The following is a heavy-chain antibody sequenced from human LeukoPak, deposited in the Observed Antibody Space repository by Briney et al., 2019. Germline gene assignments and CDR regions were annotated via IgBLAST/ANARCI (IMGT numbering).Heavy chain of an antibody. J-gene: IGHJ1*01. Sequence: SETLSLTCAVYGGSLSGYDWTWIRQPPGKGLEWIGDIDQGGSNKYNPSLKSRVTISVDTSKNQFSLKLSSVTAADTAVYFCARRSHYSGWYVWGQGTLVTVSS. CDR2: IDQGGSN. D-gene: IGHD6-19*01. V-gene: IGHV4-34*01. CDR3: ARRSHYSGWYV. CDR1: GGSLSGYD.